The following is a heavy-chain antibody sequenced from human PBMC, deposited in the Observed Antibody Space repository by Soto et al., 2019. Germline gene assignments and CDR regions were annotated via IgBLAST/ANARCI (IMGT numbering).Heavy chain of an antibody. J-gene: IGHJ4*02. CDR3: AKGFKDEAVAPTPKPY. V-gene: IGHV3-30*18. D-gene: IGHD6-19*01. CDR2: ISYDGSNK. CDR1: GFTFSSYG. Sequence: PGGSLRLSCAASGFTFSSYGMHWVRQAPGKGLEWVAVISYDGSNKYYADSVKGRFTISRDNSKNTLYLQMNSLRAEDTAVYYCAKGFKDEAVAPTPKPYWGQGTLVTVSS.